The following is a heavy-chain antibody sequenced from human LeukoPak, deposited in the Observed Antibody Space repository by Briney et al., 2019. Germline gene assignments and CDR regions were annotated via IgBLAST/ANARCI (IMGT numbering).Heavy chain of an antibody. V-gene: IGHV3-23*01. J-gene: IGHJ4*02. CDR3: AKDQQRYCSGGSCLNSFDY. D-gene: IGHD2-15*01. Sequence: AGGSLRLSCAASGFTFSSYAMSWVRHAPGKGLEWVSAISGSGSSTYYADSVKGRFTISRDNPKNTLYLQMNSLRAEDTAVYYCAKDQQRYCSGGSCLNSFDYWGQGTLVTVSS. CDR1: GFTFSSYA. CDR2: ISGSGSST.